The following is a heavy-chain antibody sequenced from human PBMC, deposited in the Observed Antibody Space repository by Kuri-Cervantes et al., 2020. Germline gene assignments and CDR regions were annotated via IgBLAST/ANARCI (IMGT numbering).Heavy chain of an antibody. CDR2: RNPNSGNT. Sequence: SVKVTCKASRYTFISYDINWVRQATGQGLEWMGWRNPNSGNTGYAQKFQGRVTMTRNTSISTAYMELSSLRSEDTAVYYCANPLRGELRSGFDHWGQGTLVTVSS. CDR3: ANPLRGELRSGFDH. J-gene: IGHJ4*02. D-gene: IGHD1-26*01. V-gene: IGHV1-8*01. CDR1: RYTFISYD.